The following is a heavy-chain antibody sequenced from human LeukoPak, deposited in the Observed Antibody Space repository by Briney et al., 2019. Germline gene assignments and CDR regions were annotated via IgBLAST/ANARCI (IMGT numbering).Heavy chain of an antibody. CDR1: GYTFTGYY. Sequence: GASVKVSCKASGYTFTGYYMHWVRQAPGQGLEWMGRINPNSGGTNYAQKFRGRVTMTRDTSISTAHMELSRLRSDDTAVYYCARSGGYYDFWSGWDAFDIWGQGTMVTVSS. CDR3: ARSGGYYDFWSGWDAFDI. J-gene: IGHJ3*02. D-gene: IGHD3-3*01. CDR2: INPNSGGT. V-gene: IGHV1-2*06.